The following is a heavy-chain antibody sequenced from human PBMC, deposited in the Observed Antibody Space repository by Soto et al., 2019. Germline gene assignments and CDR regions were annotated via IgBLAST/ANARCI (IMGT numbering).Heavy chain of an antibody. Sequence: GGSLRLSCAASGFTFSNFWMDWVRQAPGKGLEWVANINPDGSEKQYVDSVKGRFTISRDNARNSLYLQMSSLTAEDSALYYCSRSRDSWGQRTRVAVAS. V-gene: IGHV3-7*01. CDR1: GFTFSNFW. J-gene: IGHJ5*01. CDR2: INPDGSEK. CDR3: SRSRDS. D-gene: IGHD6-6*01.